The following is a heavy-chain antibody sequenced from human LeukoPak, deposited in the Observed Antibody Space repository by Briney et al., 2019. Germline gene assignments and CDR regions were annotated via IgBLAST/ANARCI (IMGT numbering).Heavy chain of an antibody. CDR1: GVTLSTYA. J-gene: IGHJ4*02. CDR3: AKDREGYCSGGSCRYFDY. V-gene: IGHV3-23*01. CDR2: ISGSGGST. D-gene: IGHD2-15*01. Sequence: GGSLRLSCAASGVTLSTYAMSWARQAPGKGLEWVSGISGSGGSTYYADSVKGRFTISRDNSKNTLYLQMNSLRAEDTAVYYCAKDREGYCSGGSCRYFDYWGQGTLVTVSS.